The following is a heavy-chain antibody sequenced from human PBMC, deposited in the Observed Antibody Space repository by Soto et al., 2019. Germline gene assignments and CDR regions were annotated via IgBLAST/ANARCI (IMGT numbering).Heavy chain of an antibody. CDR1: GGSISSYY. CDR3: ARDLAGYDFWSGYYTGDAFDI. CDR2: IYYSGST. D-gene: IGHD3-3*01. J-gene: IGHJ3*02. Sequence: PSETLSLTCTVSGGSISSYYWSWIRQPPGKGLEWIGYIYYSGSTNYNPSLKSRVTISVDTSKNQFSLKLSSVTAADTAVYYCARDLAGYDFWSGYYTGDAFDIWGQGTMVT. V-gene: IGHV4-59*01.